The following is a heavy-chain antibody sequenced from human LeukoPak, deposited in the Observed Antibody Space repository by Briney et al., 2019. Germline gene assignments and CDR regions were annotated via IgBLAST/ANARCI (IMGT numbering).Heavy chain of an antibody. J-gene: IGHJ5*02. D-gene: IGHD3-9*01. CDR1: GGSISYYY. CDR3: ARGGTYNDILSFDP. Sequence: SETLSLTCTVSGGSISYYYWTWIRQSPGKGLEWIGQIYYTGSTYYNPSLGRRVTISLDTSRIQFSLILTSVTAADTAVYYCARGGTYNDILSFDPWGQGTLVTVPS. V-gene: IGHV4-59*01. CDR2: IYYTGST.